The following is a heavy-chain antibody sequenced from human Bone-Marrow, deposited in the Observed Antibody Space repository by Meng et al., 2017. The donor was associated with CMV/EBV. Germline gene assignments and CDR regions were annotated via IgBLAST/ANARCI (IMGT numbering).Heavy chain of an antibody. CDR3: ALTTVTRGVIFDY. CDR1: GFTFSSYS. D-gene: IGHD4-17*01. V-gene: IGHV3-74*01. CDR2: INSDGSST. J-gene: IGHJ4*02. Sequence: GESLKISCAASGFTFSSYSMNWVRQAPGKGLVWVSRINSDGSSTSYADSVKGRFTISRDNAKNTLYLQMNSLRAEDTAVYYCALTTVTRGVIFDYWGQGTLVTVSS.